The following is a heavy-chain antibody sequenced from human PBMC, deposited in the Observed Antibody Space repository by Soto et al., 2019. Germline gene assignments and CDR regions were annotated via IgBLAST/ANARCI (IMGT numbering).Heavy chain of an antibody. CDR3: ARPYIAAARYYYGMDV. D-gene: IGHD6-13*01. J-gene: IGHJ6*02. V-gene: IGHV5-10-1*01. Sequence: GESLKISCKGSGYSFTSYWISWVRQMPGKGLEWMGRIDPSDSYTNYSPSFQGDVTISADKSISTAYVQWISLKASDTAMYYCARPYIAAARYYYGMDVWGQGTTVTVSS. CDR2: IDPSDSYT. CDR1: GYSFTSYW.